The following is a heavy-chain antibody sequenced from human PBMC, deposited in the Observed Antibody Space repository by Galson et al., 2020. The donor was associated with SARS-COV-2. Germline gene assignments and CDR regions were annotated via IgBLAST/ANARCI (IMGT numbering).Heavy chain of an antibody. CDR3: ARAPVVIADDPYYYYYMDV. J-gene: IGHJ6*03. CDR1: GASFSSYT. Sequence: SVKVSCKASGASFSSYTITWVRQAPGQGLEWMGRINPIVGRANYAQQFQGRVTFTADKSTTTVYLELSSLRSEDTAVYYCARAPVVIADDPYYYYYMDVWGNGTPVTISS. CDR2: INPIVGRA. D-gene: IGHD2-21*01. V-gene: IGHV1-69*08.